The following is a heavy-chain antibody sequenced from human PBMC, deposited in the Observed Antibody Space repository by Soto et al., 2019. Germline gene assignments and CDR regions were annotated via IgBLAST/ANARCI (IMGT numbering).Heavy chain of an antibody. CDR3: ARLVVAGITYYFDP. V-gene: IGHV2-5*02. Sequence: QITLKESGPTLVKPTQTLTLTCTFSGFSLSSSGVGVGWIRQPPGKALEWLTFIYWDDDKRYSPSLKSRLTITKDTSKNQVVLTLTNMDPVDTATYYCARLVVAGITYYFDPWGQGTLLTVSS. J-gene: IGHJ4*02. CDR1: GFSLSSSGVG. D-gene: IGHD2-15*01. CDR2: IYWDDDK.